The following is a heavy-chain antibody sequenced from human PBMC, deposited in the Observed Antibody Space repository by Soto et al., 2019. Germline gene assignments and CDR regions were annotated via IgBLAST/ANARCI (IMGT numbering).Heavy chain of an antibody. CDR3: ARKNIYGLDL. V-gene: IGHV1-18*01. J-gene: IGHJ6*02. Sequence: QAQLVQPGAEVKKPGASVKVSCKVYGYTFNSYDFTWVRQAPGQGLEWMGWIGAYTGNTNYAEKFQGRVSLTIDASTSTAYMELRSLTADDTARYYCARKNIYGLDLWGQGTMVTVSS. CDR1: GYTFNSYD. CDR2: IGAYTGNT.